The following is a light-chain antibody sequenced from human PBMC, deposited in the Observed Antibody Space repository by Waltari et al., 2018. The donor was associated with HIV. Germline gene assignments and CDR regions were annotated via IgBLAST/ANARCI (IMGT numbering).Light chain of an antibody. CDR2: LNSDGTN. Sequence: QLVVTQSPSVSASLGASVKLTCTLSSGHSAYAIACLQQQPEKGPRYLMRLNSDGTNTKGDGTPDRFSGSSSGTERYLTISSLQSEDGADYYCQTWGTGSVVFGGGTKVTVL. J-gene: IGLJ2*01. CDR1: SGHSAYA. V-gene: IGLV4-69*02. CDR3: QTWGTGSVV.